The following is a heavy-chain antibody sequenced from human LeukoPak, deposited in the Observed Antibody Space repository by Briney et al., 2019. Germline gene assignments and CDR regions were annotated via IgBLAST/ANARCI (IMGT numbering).Heavy chain of an antibody. CDR1: GYTFTDYF. Sequence: GASVKVSCKASGYTFTDYFMHWVRQAPGQGLEWMGWINPNSGGTSYLQNFQGRVTMTRDTSISTDYVDLSRLRSDDTAVYYCARGRPGDYFDYWGQGTLVTVSS. D-gene: IGHD6-25*01. J-gene: IGHJ4*02. CDR3: ARGRPGDYFDY. CDR2: INPNSGGT. V-gene: IGHV1-2*02.